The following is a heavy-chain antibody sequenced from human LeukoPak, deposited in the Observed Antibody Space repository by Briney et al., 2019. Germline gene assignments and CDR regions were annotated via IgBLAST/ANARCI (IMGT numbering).Heavy chain of an antibody. Sequence: GGSLRLSCKGSAYSFTNYWISWVRQMPGKGLEWMGRIDPGDSQTNYSPSFQGHVTISADKSISTAYLQWSSLKASDTAMYYCARHSSVLNSFDPWGQGTLVTVPS. D-gene: IGHD3-22*01. CDR1: AYSFTNYW. V-gene: IGHV5-10-1*01. CDR2: IDPGDSQT. CDR3: ARHSSVLNSFDP. J-gene: IGHJ5*02.